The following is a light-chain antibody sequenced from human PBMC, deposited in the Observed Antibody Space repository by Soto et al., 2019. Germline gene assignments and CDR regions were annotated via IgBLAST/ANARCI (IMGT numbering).Light chain of an antibody. CDR2: ATS. Sequence: DIQITQSPSSVSASVGDRVTITCRWSQGISNWLAWYQQKPGNAPKLLIYATSTLQSGVPSRFSGSGSGTDFTLTISSLQPEDFATYYCQQANSFPLTFGGGTKVDIK. V-gene: IGKV1-12*01. CDR3: QQANSFPLT. J-gene: IGKJ4*01. CDR1: QGISNW.